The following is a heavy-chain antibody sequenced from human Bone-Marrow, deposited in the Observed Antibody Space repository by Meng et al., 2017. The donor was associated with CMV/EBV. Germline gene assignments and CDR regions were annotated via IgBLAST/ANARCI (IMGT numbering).Heavy chain of an antibody. CDR2: INHSGST. V-gene: IGHV4-34*01. Sequence: GSLRLSCAVYGGSFSGYYWSWIRQPPGKGLEWIGEINHSGSTNYNPSLKSRVTISVDTSKSQFSLKLSSVTAADTAVYYCARAGRIGVGMDVWGQGTTVTVSS. J-gene: IGHJ6*02. CDR3: ARAGRIGVGMDV. CDR1: GGSFSGYY. D-gene: IGHD2-8*01.